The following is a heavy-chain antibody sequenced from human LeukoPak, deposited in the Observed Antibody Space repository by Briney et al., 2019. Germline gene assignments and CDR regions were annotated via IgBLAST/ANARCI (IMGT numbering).Heavy chain of an antibody. CDR2: IYYSGST. V-gene: IGHV4-31*03. Sequence: SQTLSLTCTVSGGSISSGGYYWSWIRQHPGKGLEWTGYIYYSGSTYYNPSLKSRVTISVDASKNQFSLKLSSVTAADTAVYYCARWVGVVARPTPYYYYYYGMDVWGQGTTVTVSS. CDR1: GGSISSGGYY. J-gene: IGHJ6*02. CDR3: ARWVGVVARPTPYYYYYYGMDV. D-gene: IGHD3-3*01.